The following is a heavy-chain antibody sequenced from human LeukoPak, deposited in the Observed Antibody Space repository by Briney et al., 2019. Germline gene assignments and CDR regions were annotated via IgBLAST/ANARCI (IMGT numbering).Heavy chain of an antibody. J-gene: IGHJ5*02. CDR2: IYYSGST. CDR1: GGSISSSSYY. CDR3: ATGLGGP. Sequence: SETLSLTCTVSGGSISSSSYYWGWIRQPPGKGLEWIGSIYYSGSTYYNPSLKSRVTVSVDTSKNQFSLKLSSVTAADTAVYYCATGLGGPWGQGTLVTVSS. V-gene: IGHV4-39*01. D-gene: IGHD1-14*01.